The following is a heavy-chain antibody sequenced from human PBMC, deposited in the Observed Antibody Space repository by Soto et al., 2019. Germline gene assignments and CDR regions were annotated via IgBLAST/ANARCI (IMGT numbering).Heavy chain of an antibody. D-gene: IGHD2-2*01. CDR1: GGTFSSYT. J-gene: IGHJ4*02. CDR3: ARGPDCSRTSCYYFDY. Sequence: QVQLVQSGAEVKKPGSSVKVSCKASGGTFSSYTISWVRQAPGQGLEWMGRIIPILGIANYAQKFQGRVTITADKSTSTAYMELSSLRSEDTAVYYCARGPDCSRTSCYYFDYWGQGTLVTVSS. V-gene: IGHV1-69*02. CDR2: IIPILGIA.